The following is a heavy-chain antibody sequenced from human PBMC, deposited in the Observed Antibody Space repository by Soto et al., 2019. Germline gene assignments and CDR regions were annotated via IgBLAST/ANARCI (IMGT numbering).Heavy chain of an antibody. CDR3: ASSSSWFGDYYYYMDV. CDR1: GGTFSSYS. D-gene: IGHD6-13*01. Sequence: QVQLVQSGAEVKRPGSSVKVSCKASGGTFSSYSVSWVRQAPGQGLEWMGRVIPLLGTADYAQKFQGRVTVTADNSSSTAYMELSSLRSEDTAVYYCASSSSWFGDYYYYMDVWGNGTTVPVSS. J-gene: IGHJ6*03. V-gene: IGHV1-69*08. CDR2: VIPLLGTA.